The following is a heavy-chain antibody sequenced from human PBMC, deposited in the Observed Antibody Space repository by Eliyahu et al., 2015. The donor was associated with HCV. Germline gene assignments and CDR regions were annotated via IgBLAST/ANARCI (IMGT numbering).Heavy chain of an antibody. CDR2: IYDGGTT. J-gene: IGHJ5*02. CDR1: GFTVXNNX. Sequence: EVQLAESGGDLIQPGGSLRLSCAAXGFTVXNNXVQWXRQAPGKGLECVSVIYDGGTTYYADSVKGRFTISRDNSRNTVYLQMNSLRVDDTAVYYCVGYGGNSAWGQGTLVTVSS. V-gene: IGHV3-53*01. CDR3: VGYGGNSA. D-gene: IGHD4-23*01.